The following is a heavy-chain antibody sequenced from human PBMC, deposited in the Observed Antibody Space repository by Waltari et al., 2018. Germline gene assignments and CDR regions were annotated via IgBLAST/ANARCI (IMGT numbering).Heavy chain of an antibody. D-gene: IGHD3-9*01. CDR2: SYTSGST. Sequence: QVQLQESGPGLVKPSQTLSLTCTVSGGSISSGSYYWSWIRQPAGKGLEWIGRSYTSGSTNYNPTLKSRVTISVDTSKNQFSLKLSSVTAADTAVYYCARGVHYDILTGYYMGAYYFDYWGQGTLVTVSS. CDR3: ARGVHYDILTGYYMGAYYFDY. V-gene: IGHV4-61*02. J-gene: IGHJ4*02. CDR1: GGSISSGSYY.